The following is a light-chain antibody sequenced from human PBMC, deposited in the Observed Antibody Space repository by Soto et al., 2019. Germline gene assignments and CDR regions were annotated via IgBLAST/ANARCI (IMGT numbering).Light chain of an antibody. CDR1: QSVSSNY. Sequence: EIVLTQSPATLSLSPGERATLSCRASQSVSSNYLAWYQQKPGQAPRLLIYGASSRATGIPDRFSGSGSGTDFTLTISRLEPEDFAVYYCQQYGSTFGQGTQREIK. CDR3: QQYGST. V-gene: IGKV3-20*01. CDR2: GAS. J-gene: IGKJ5*01.